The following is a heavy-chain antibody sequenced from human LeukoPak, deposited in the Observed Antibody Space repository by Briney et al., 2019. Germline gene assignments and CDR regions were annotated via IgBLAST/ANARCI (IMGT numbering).Heavy chain of an antibody. V-gene: IGHV3-9*03. Sequence: QAGGSLRLSCAASGFTFSSYGMSWVRQAPGKGLEWVSGISWNSGSIGYADSVKGRFTISRDNAKNSLYLQMNSLRAEDMALYYCAKDRTRPYGGGFDYWGQGTLVTVSS. J-gene: IGHJ4*02. CDR1: GFTFSSYG. CDR3: AKDRTRPYGGGFDY. D-gene: IGHD4-23*01. CDR2: ISWNSGSI.